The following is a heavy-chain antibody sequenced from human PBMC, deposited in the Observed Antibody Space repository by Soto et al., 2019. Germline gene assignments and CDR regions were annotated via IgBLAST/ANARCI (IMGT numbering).Heavy chain of an antibody. V-gene: IGHV3-15*01. D-gene: IGHD3-16*02. CDR3: TTDLDDYIWGSYRYTVVRIDY. CDR2: IKSKTDGGTA. J-gene: IGHJ4*02. CDR1: GFTFSNAW. Sequence: PGGSLRLSCAASGFTFSNAWMSWVRQAPGKGLEWVGRIKSKTDGGTADYAAPVKGRFTISRDDSKNTLYLQMNSLKTEDTAVYYCTTDLDDYIWGSYRYTVVRIDYWGQGTLVTVSS.